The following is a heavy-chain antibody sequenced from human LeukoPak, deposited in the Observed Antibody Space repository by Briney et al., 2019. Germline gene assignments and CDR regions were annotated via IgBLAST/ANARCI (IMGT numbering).Heavy chain of an antibody. J-gene: IGHJ4*02. CDR1: GDSVSSNSAA. CDR3: ARDRPEVSGYAPYFDY. V-gene: IGHV6-1*01. Sequence: SQTLSLTFAISGDSVSSNSAAWNWIRQSPSRGLEWLGSTYYRSKWYNDYAVSVKSRITINPDTSKNQFSLQLNSVTPEDTAVYYCARDRPEVSGYAPYFDYWGQGTLVTVSS. CDR2: TYYRSKWYN. D-gene: IGHD5-12*01.